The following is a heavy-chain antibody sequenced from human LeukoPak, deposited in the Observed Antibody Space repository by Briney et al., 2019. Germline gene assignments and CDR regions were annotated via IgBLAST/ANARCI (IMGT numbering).Heavy chain of an antibody. Sequence: GGSLRLSCAASGFTFSNAWVTWVRQAPGKGLEWVGRIFSKSEGGTTDYAAPAKGRFTISRDDSKNTVYLQMNSLKSEDTAVYYCTTDPRDWGQGTLVTVSS. CDR2: IFSKSEGGTT. CDR1: GFTFSNAW. V-gene: IGHV3-15*01. J-gene: IGHJ4*02. D-gene: IGHD3-10*01. CDR3: TTDPRD.